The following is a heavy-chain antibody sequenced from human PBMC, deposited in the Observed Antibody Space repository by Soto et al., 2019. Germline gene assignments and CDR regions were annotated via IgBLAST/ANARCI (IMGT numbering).Heavy chain of an antibody. CDR3: AKENGYSSSWFEFDY. CDR2: ISGSGGST. Sequence: EVQLLESGGGLVQPGGSLRLSCAASGFAFSSYAMSWVRQAPGKGLEWVSAISGSGGSTYYADSVKGRFTISRDNSKNTLYLQMNSLRAEDTAVSYCAKENGYSSSWFEFDYWGQGTLVTVSS. J-gene: IGHJ4*02. CDR1: GFAFSSYA. V-gene: IGHV3-23*01. D-gene: IGHD6-13*01.